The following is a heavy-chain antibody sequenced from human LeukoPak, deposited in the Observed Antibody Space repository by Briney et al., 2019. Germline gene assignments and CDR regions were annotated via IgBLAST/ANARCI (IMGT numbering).Heavy chain of an antibody. CDR1: GGSITSYS. CDR2: LSPTGSF. CDR3: ARELRNSSGWRDAFDI. D-gene: IGHD6-19*01. Sequence: SETLSLTCIVSGGSITSYSWGWIRQPAGKGLEWIGRLSPTGSFTYSPSLKSRVTMLVDTSKNHFSLKLSSVTAADTAVYYCARELRNSSGWRDAFDIWGQGTMVTVSS. V-gene: IGHV4-4*07. J-gene: IGHJ3*02.